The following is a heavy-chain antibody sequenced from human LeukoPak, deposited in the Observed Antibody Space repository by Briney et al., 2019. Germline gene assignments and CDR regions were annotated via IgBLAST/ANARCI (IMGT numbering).Heavy chain of an antibody. V-gene: IGHV4-59*01. CDR1: GGSISSYY. CDR2: IYYSGST. D-gene: IGHD1-7*01. J-gene: IGHJ5*01. CDR3: AREWNYVIDS. Sequence: SETLSLTCTVSGGSISSYYWSWIRQPPGKGLEWIGYIYYSGSTTYNPSLKSRVTISVDTSKNQFSVKQSSVTAADTAVYYCAREWNYVIDSWGQGTLVSVSS.